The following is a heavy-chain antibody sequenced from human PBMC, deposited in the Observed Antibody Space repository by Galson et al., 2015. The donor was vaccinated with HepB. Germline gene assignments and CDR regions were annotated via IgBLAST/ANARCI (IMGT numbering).Heavy chain of an antibody. V-gene: IGHV3-21*01. CDR1: GFTFSSYS. CDR3: AREQGYYDSSGYYPYYFDY. D-gene: IGHD3-22*01. J-gene: IGHJ4*02. CDR2: ISSSSSYI. Sequence: SLRLSCAASGFTFSSYSMNWVRQAPGKGLEWVSSISSSSSYIYYADSVKGRFTISRDNAKNSLYLQMNSLRAEDTAVYYCAREQGYYDSSGYYPYYFDYWGQGTLVTVSS.